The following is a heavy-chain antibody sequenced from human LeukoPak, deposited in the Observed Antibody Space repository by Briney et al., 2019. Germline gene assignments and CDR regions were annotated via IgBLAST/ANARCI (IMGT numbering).Heavy chain of an antibody. CDR2: ISSNGGST. Sequence: PGGSLRLSCSGSGFTFSSYAMHWVRQAPGKGLEYVSAISSNGGSTYYADSVKGRFTISRDNSKNTLYLQMSSLRAEDTAVYYCVKGLSYYDSSGYWGWGQGTLVTVSS. J-gene: IGHJ4*02. D-gene: IGHD3-22*01. CDR1: GFTFSSYA. CDR3: VKGLSYYDSSGYWG. V-gene: IGHV3-64D*06.